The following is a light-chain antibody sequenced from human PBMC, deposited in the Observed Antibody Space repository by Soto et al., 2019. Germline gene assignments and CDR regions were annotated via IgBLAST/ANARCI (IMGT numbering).Light chain of an antibody. Sequence: EIVLTQSPGTLSLSPGERATLSCRASQSVSSNYLAWYQQKPGQAPRLLIYGASSRATVIPDRFSGSGSGTDFTLTISRLEPEDFAVYYCQQYGSSPGTFGQGTKVEIK. V-gene: IGKV3-20*01. CDR2: GAS. CDR1: QSVSSNY. CDR3: QQYGSSPGT. J-gene: IGKJ1*01.